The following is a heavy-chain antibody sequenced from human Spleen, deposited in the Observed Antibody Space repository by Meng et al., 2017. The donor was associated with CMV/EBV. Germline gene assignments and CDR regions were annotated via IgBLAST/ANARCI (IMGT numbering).Heavy chain of an antibody. CDR2: ISGSADST. CDR3: AKDVMSGWEFLSYYYYGLDV. D-gene: IGHD1-26*01. CDR1: GFTFSSYG. J-gene: IGHJ6*02. V-gene: IGHV3-23*01. Sequence: GGSLRLSCAASGFTFSSYGMNWVRQAPGKGLEFVSAISGSADSTYYAESVKGRFSISRDNSKSTVYLQMSSLRAEDTAVYHCAKDVMSGWEFLSYYYYGLDVWGQGTTVTVSS.